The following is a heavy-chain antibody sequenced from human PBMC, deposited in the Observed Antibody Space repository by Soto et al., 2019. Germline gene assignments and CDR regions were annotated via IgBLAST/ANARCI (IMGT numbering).Heavy chain of an antibody. Sequence: KSSETLSLTCAVSGDSISNNNCWNWVRQPPGKGLEWIGEIYHSGTANYNPSLKSRVTISLDKSNHQFSLTLNSVTAADTAVYYCARRRITTFGVVITGYGMDVWGQGTTVTVSS. CDR3: ARRRITTFGVVITGYGMDV. D-gene: IGHD3-3*01. V-gene: IGHV4-4*02. CDR1: GDSISNNNC. CDR2: IYHSGTA. J-gene: IGHJ6*02.